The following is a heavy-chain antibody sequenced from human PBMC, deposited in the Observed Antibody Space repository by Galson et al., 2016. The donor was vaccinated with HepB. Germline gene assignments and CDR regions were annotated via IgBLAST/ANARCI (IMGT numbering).Heavy chain of an antibody. CDR2: INSRGGST. D-gene: IGHD3-3*02. V-gene: IGHV1-46*01. CDR3: ARDRDAFMASFSYYGLDV. CDR1: GYTFTSYY. J-gene: IGHJ6*02. Sequence: SVKVSCKASGYTFTSYYIHWVRQAPGQGLEWMGMINSRGGSTFYAQNFQGRVTVTSDTSTSTVHMVLSSLRSDDTAVYYCARDRDAFMASFSYYGLDVWGRGTTVTVSS.